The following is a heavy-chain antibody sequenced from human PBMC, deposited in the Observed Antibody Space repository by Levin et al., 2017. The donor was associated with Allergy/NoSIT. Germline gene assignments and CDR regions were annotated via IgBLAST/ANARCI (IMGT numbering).Heavy chain of an antibody. CDR2: IKKKTDGGTT. CDR1: GFSFNNAY. CDR3: TTSLFTDDAFDI. J-gene: IGHJ3*02. Sequence: GGSLRLSCAASGFSFNNAYMSWVRQAPGKGLEWVGRIKKKTDGGTTDNAAPVKGRFVVSRDDSKNTLYLQMNSLKTEDTAVYYCTTSLFTDDAFDIWGQGTMVTVSS. V-gene: IGHV3-15*01.